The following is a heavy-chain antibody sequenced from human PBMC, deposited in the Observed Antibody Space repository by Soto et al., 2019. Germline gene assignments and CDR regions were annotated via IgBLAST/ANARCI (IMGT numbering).Heavy chain of an antibody. Sequence: GASVKVSCKASGYTLTSYGISWVRQAPGQGLEWMGWISAYNGNTNYAQKLQGRVTMTTDTSTSTAYMELRSLRSDDTAVYYCAWGGNYDFWSGYYFDYYGMDVWGQGTTVTVSS. D-gene: IGHD3-3*01. V-gene: IGHV1-18*01. CDR2: ISAYNGNT. CDR3: AWGGNYDFWSGYYFDYYGMDV. J-gene: IGHJ6*02. CDR1: GYTLTSYG.